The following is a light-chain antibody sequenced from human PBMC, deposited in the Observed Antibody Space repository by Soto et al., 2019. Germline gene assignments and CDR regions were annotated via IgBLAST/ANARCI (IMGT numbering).Light chain of an antibody. CDR2: GAS. Sequence: EIVMTQSPVTLSVSPGERATLSCRASQSVSGNLAWYQQKPGQAPRLLIHGASTRAPGFPARFSGSGSGTDFTLTISSLQSEDFAVYYCQQYDNWPWTFGQGTKVDIK. CDR1: QSVSGN. J-gene: IGKJ1*01. V-gene: IGKV3-15*01. CDR3: QQYDNWPWT.